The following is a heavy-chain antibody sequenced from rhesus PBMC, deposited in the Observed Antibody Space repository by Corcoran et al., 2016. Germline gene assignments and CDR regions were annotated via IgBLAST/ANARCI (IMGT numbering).Heavy chain of an antibody. Sequence: QVQLVQSGAEIKQPGASVKLSCKASGYTFTSYYMHWVRQAPGQGLEWIELISPYNGNKGYEQNFQGRVTITTDTSTSTGYMELSSLRSEDTAVYYCTRARVGRGFDYWGQGVLVTVSS. V-gene: IGHV1-1*01. CDR1: GYTFTSYY. J-gene: IGHJ4*01. CDR3: TRARVGRGFDY. CDR2: ISPYNGNK. D-gene: IGHD2-21*01.